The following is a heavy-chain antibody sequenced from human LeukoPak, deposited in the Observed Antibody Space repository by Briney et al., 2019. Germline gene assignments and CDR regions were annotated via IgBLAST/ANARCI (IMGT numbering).Heavy chain of an antibody. D-gene: IGHD6-19*01. V-gene: IGHV3-48*03. CDR2: ISSSGRTI. CDR3: ARDRSGWYDY. Sequence: GGSLRLSCAASGFTFSSYEMNWVRQAPGKGLEWVSYISSSGRTIFYADSVKGRFTISRDNAKNSLYLQMDSLRAEDTAVYYCARDRSGWYDYWGQGTRVTVSS. J-gene: IGHJ4*02. CDR1: GFTFSSYE.